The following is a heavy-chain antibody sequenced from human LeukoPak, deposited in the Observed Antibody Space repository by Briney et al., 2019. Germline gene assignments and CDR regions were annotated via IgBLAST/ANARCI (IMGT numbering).Heavy chain of an antibody. D-gene: IGHD6-13*01. J-gene: IGHJ4*02. V-gene: IGHV4-59*11. Sequence: KPSETLSLTCTVSGGSIGSHYWSWIRQPPGEGLEWIGYIYYSGTTSYNPSLKSRVTISMDTSKNQFSLSLSSVTAADTAVYYCARDPTIASVGYYFGYWGLGTLVTVSS. CDR3: ARDPTIASVGYYFGY. CDR1: GGSIGSHY. CDR2: IYYSGTT.